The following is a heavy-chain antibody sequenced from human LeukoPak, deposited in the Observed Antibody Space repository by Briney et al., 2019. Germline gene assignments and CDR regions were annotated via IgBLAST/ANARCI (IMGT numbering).Heavy chain of an antibody. CDR1: GGSISNNY. CDR3: AGGFTHFDY. Sequence: SETLSLTCTVAGGSISNNYWGWVRQAPGKGLEWIGYIYYSGSTDYNPSLRSRVTISIDTSRNQLSLRLSSVTAADTAVYYCAGGFTHFDYWGQGALVSVSS. CDR2: IYYSGST. J-gene: IGHJ4*02. V-gene: IGHV4-59*01. D-gene: IGHD3-16*01.